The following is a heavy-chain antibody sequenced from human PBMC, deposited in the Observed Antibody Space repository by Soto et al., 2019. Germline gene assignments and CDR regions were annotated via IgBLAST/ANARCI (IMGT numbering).Heavy chain of an antibody. V-gene: IGHV3-30*18. Sequence: QVQLVESGGGVVQSGRSLRLSCAASGFTFSSYGMHWVRQAPGKGLEWVAVISYDGSNKYYADSVKGRFTISRDNSKNTLYLQMNSLRAEDTAVYYCAKGITYIAAAGHFDYWGQGTLVTVSS. CDR1: GFTFSSYG. D-gene: IGHD6-13*01. CDR3: AKGITYIAAAGHFDY. J-gene: IGHJ4*02. CDR2: ISYDGSNK.